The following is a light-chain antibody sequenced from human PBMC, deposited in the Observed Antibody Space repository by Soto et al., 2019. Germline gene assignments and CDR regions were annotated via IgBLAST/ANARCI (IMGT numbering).Light chain of an antibody. CDR1: QSVSST. V-gene: IGKV3-15*01. J-gene: IGKJ1*01. Sequence: EIVMTQSPATLSVSPGERATLSCRASQSVSSTLAWYQQKPGQAPRLLIYGASTRATGIPARFSGSGSGTEFTLTISRLQSEDCAVYYCQQYNDWPQTFGQGTKVEIK. CDR2: GAS. CDR3: QQYNDWPQT.